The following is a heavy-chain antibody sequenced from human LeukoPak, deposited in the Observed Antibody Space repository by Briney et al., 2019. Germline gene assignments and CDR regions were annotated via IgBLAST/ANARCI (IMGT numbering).Heavy chain of an antibody. V-gene: IGHV1-2*02. Sequence: ASVKVSCKASGYTFTGYYMHWVRQAPGQGLEWMGWINPNSGGTNYAQKFQGRVTMTRDTSISTVYMELSRLRSDDTAVYYCARGYDILTVELVGFDYWGQGTLVTVSS. CDR3: ARGYDILTVELVGFDY. CDR2: INPNSGGT. J-gene: IGHJ4*02. CDR1: GYTFTGYY. D-gene: IGHD3-9*01.